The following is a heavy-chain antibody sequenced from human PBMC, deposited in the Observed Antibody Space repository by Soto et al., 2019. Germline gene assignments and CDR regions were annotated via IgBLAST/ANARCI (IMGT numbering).Heavy chain of an antibody. CDR1: GFTFSSYA. CDR3: GKERRGSGWGVSNY. Sequence: DVQVLESGGGLVQPGGSVRLSCAASGFTFSSYAMSWVRQAPGKGLEWVSAISGNGAETSYADSVRGRFTIARDNSKDTLFLHMNSLRADDTAVYYCGKERRGSGWGVSNYWGLGVLVTVSS. V-gene: IGHV3-23*01. CDR2: ISGNGAET. J-gene: IGHJ4*02. D-gene: IGHD6-19*01.